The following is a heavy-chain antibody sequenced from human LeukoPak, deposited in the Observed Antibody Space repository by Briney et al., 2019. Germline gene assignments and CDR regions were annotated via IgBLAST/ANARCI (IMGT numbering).Heavy chain of an antibody. J-gene: IGHJ4*02. Sequence: APVKVSCKASGYTFSGYYIHWVRQPPGQVLEWMRWIKPNSGGTNYAQKFQGRVTVTRDTSINTAYMELSRLNSDDTAVYYCARDSVATTGSSDWDESDYWGQGTLVTVSS. V-gene: IGHV1-2*02. CDR3: ARDSVATTGSSDWDESDY. CDR2: IKPNSGGT. D-gene: IGHD1-1*01. CDR1: GYTFSGYY.